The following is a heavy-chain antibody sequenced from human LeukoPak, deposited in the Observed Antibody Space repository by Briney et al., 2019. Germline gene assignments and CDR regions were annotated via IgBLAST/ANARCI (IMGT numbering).Heavy chain of an antibody. CDR3: ARAGDYCSSTSCEDLFDY. D-gene: IGHD2-2*01. CDR2: VIPIFGTA. J-gene: IGHJ4*02. Sequence: ASVKVSCKPSGGTFNSYAIRWVRQAPGQGLGWRGGVIPIFGTANYAQKFQGRVTITADECTSTAYMELRSLRSEDTAVYYCARAGDYCSSTSCEDLFDYWGQGTLVTVSS. CDR1: GGTFNSYA. V-gene: IGHV1-69*13.